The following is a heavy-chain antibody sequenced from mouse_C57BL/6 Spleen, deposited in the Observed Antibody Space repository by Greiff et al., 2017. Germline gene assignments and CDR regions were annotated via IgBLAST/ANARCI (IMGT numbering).Heavy chain of an antibody. CDR2: ISSGSSTI. V-gene: IGHV5-17*01. CDR3: ARREGAMDY. J-gene: IGHJ4*01. Sequence: DVKLVESGGGLVKPGGSLKLSCAASGFTFSDYGMHWVRRAPEKGLEWVAYISSGSSTIYYADTGKGRFTISRDNAKNTLFLQMTSLRSEDTSMYYCARREGAMDYWCQGTSVTVSS. CDR1: GFTFSDYG.